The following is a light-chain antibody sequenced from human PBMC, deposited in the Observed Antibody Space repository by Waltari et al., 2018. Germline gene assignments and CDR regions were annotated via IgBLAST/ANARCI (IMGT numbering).Light chain of an antibody. J-gene: IGLJ2*01. CDR3: NSRDSSGSHVV. CDR2: HKN. V-gene: IGLV3-19*01. Sequence: SSELTQDPSVSVALGQTVRLTCQGDSLRSYYASWYQQKPGQAPVLVIYHKNNRPSGIPDRFSGSTSGNTASLTITGSQAEDEADYYCNSRDSSGSHVVFGGGTKLTVL. CDR1: SLRSYY.